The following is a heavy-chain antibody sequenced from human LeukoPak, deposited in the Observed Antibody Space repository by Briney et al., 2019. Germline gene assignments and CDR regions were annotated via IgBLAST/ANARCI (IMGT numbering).Heavy chain of an antibody. D-gene: IGHD2-2*01. CDR3: ARLDPRYCSSTSCYAPFDY. J-gene: IGHJ4*02. CDR1: GYSFTSYW. CDR2: IYPGDSDT. Sequence: GEPLKISCKGSGYSFTSYWIGWVRQMPGKGLEWMGIIYPGDSDTRYSPSFQGQVTISADKSISTAYLQWSSLKASDTATYYCARLDPRYCSSTSCYAPFDYWGQGTLVTVSS. V-gene: IGHV5-51*01.